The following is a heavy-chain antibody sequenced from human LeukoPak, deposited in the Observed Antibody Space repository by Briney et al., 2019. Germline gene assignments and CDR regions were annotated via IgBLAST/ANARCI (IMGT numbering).Heavy chain of an antibody. J-gene: IGHJ6*02. CDR1: GFTLSNYD. Sequence: GGSLRLSCAASGFTLSNYDIHWVCQAPGKGLEWVALISSDRGNTYFAHSVKGRFTISADNSKNTLYLQMNSLRPEDTAVYYCANCCPMEVCGQGTTVTVSS. CDR3: ANCCPMEV. V-gene: IGHV3-30*18. CDR2: ISSDRGNT.